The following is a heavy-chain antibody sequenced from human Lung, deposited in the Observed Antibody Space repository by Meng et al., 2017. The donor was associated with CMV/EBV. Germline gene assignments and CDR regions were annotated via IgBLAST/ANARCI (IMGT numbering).Heavy chain of an antibody. CDR1: GGSLSSRNW. CDR2: IYHSGST. CDR3: ARVGAYCGGDCYHPR. Sequence: LQESGPGLVKPSGTLSLTFAVSGGSLSSRNWWSWVRQPPGKGLEWIGEIYHSGSTNYNPSLKSRVTISVDESKNQFSLRLSSVTAADTAVYYCARVGAYCGGDCYHPRWGQGTLVTVSS. D-gene: IGHD2-21*02. J-gene: IGHJ4*02. V-gene: IGHV4-4*02.